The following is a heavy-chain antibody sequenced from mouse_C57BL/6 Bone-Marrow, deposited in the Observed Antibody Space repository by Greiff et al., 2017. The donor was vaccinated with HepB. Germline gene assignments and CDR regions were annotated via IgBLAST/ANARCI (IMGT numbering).Heavy chain of an antibody. CDR2: INYDGSST. J-gene: IGHJ2*01. CDR3: ARGDYDNFDY. Sequence: EVQLVESEGGLVQPGSSMKLSCTASGFTFSDYYMAWVRQVPEKGLEWVANINYDGSSTYYLDSLKSRFIISRDNAKNILYLQMSSLKSEDTATYYCARGDYDNFDYWGQGTTLTVSS. CDR1: GFTFSDYY. D-gene: IGHD2-4*01. V-gene: IGHV5-16*01.